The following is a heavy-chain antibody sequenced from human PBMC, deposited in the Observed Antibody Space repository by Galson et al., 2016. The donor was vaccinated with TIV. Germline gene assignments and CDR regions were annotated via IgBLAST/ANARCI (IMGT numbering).Heavy chain of an antibody. V-gene: IGHV1-69*13. CDR2: ILPIFGAA. Sequence: QSGAEVKKPGPSVKVSCKASGGTFNIYAISWVRQAPGQGLEWMGGILPIFGAATYAQKFQGRVTITADESTNTAYMELSSLKSDDTAMHYCARPSSSCRGCSYYYYMDVWGKGTTVTVSS. D-gene: IGHD6-19*01. J-gene: IGHJ6*03. CDR3: ARPSSSCRGCSYYYYMDV. CDR1: GGTFNIYA.